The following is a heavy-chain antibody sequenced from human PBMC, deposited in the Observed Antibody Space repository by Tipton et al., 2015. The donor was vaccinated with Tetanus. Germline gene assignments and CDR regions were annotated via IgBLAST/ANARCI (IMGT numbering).Heavy chain of an antibody. V-gene: IGHV4-4*02. J-gene: IGHJ4*02. CDR3: ARHQSGYFTPVDY. D-gene: IGHD3-3*01. Sequence: TLSLTCAVSGGSISSGNLWSWVRQSPGKGLEWIGEIHQSGSTSYNPSLKSRVTISGDTSKNQFSLNLNSTAAADTGVYYCARHQSGYFTPVDYGGQGNLVTVSA. CDR1: GGSISSGNL. CDR2: IHQSGST.